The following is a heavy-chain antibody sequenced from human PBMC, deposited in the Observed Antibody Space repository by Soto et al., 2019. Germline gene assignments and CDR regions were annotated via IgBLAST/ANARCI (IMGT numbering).Heavy chain of an antibody. Sequence: SETLSLTCAVSGGSIRSNNRWSWVRQPPGKGLEWIGEIFQSGSTNYNPSLKTRVTISVDKSKNQFSLKLSSVTAADTAVYYCARVYSGSYSDYWGQGTLVTVSS. J-gene: IGHJ4*02. CDR2: IFQSGST. CDR1: GGSIRSNNR. D-gene: IGHD1-26*01. CDR3: ARVYSGSYSDY. V-gene: IGHV4-4*02.